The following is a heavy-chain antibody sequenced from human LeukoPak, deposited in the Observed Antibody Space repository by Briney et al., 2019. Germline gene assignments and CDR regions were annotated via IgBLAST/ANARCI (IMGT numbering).Heavy chain of an antibody. J-gene: IGHJ4*02. CDR3: ATGAGCGY. CDR2: IKQDGSER. D-gene: IGHD6-19*01. Sequence: PGGSLRLSCAASGFTFSSYWMTWVRQAPGKGLEWVANIKQDGSERNYVDPVKGRFTISRDNAKNSLYLQMNTLRDEDTAVYYCATGAGCGYWGQGTLVTVSS. CDR1: GFTFSSYW. V-gene: IGHV3-7*03.